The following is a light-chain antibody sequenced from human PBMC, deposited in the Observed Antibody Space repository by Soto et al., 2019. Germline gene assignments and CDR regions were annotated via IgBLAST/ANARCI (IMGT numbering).Light chain of an antibody. J-gene: IGKJ5*01. Sequence: DIQMTQSPSSLSASVGDRVTLTCRASQSISSSLNWYQQKSGNAPKLLIFAASSLQSGFPSRFSGSGSGTDFTLTISSLQPEDFATYYCQQSYSMPLTFGQGTRLEIK. CDR2: AAS. V-gene: IGKV1-39*01. CDR3: QQSYSMPLT. CDR1: QSISSS.